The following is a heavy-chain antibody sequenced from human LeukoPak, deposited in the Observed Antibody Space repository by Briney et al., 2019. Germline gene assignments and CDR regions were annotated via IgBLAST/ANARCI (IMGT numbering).Heavy chain of an antibody. J-gene: IGHJ4*02. CDR1: GFTFSTSW. V-gene: IGHV3-7*03. D-gene: IGHD5-12*01. CDR3: ARGRYSGTTYYFDY. CDR2: IKKVGSET. Sequence: PGGSLRLSCAASGFTFSTSWMSWVRQVPGKGLEWVANIKKVGSETYYVDSVKGRFTISRDNAKNSLYLQMNSLRAEDTAMYYCARGRYSGTTYYFDYWGQGTLVTVSS.